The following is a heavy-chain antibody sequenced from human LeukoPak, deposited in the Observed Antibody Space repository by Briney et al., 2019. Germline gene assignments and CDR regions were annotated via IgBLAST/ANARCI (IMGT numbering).Heavy chain of an antibody. CDR1: GFTFTSAP. Sequence: GSLRLSCVLSGFTFTSAPMNWVHQAPGKGLEWVSTSGTDGDTYYADSVKGRFTISRDNSKNTVHLQMNSLRAEDTAVYYCNVVVTGIAYWGQGTLVTVSS. D-gene: IGHD2-21*02. J-gene: IGHJ4*02. V-gene: IGHV3-23*01. CDR3: NVVVTGIAY. CDR2: SGTDGDT.